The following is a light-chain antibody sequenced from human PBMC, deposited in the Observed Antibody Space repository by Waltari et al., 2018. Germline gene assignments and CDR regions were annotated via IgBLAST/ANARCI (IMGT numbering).Light chain of an antibody. Sequence: IVMTQSPATLSVPPGERATPSCRASQSISPNLAWFQEKPGQPPRLLIYGASTRATGVPARFSGSGSGTYFTLVISSLQSEDFAVYYCQQYDKWLRYSFGQGTKLEIK. V-gene: IGKV3-15*01. CDR3: QQYDKWLRYS. CDR1: QSISPN. CDR2: GAS. J-gene: IGKJ2*01.